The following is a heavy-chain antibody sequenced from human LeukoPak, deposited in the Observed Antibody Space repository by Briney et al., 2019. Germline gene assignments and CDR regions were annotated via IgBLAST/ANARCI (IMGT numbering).Heavy chain of an antibody. CDR3: ASSHSYYYGSGNYS. J-gene: IGHJ4*02. D-gene: IGHD3-10*01. V-gene: IGHV3-21*01. Sequence: GGSLRLSCAASGFNFSIYSMNWVRQAPGKGLEWVSFISSGSNYRYYTDSVKGRFTISRDNAKNSLYLQMNSLRAEDTAVYYCASSHSYYYGSGNYSWGQGTLVTVSS. CDR1: GFNFSIYS. CDR2: ISSGSNYR.